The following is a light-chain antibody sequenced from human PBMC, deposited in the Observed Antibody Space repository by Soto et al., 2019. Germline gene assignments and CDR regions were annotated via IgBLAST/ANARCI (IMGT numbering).Light chain of an antibody. Sequence: QSVLTQPRSVSGSPGQSVTISCTGTSSDVGGYNYVSWYLQHPGKAPKVMIYDVSKRPSGVPDRFSGSKSGNTASLTVSGLQAEDEADYYCSSYAGNKHVFGTGTKVTVL. CDR1: SSDVGGYNY. CDR2: DVS. CDR3: SSYAGNKHV. V-gene: IGLV2-11*01. J-gene: IGLJ1*01.